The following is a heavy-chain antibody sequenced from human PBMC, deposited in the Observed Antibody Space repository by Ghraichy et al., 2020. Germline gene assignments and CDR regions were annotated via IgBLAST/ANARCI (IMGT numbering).Heavy chain of an antibody. V-gene: IGHV3-64*01. CDR2: ISSNGDST. Sequence: GGSLRLSCAASGFTFSTYGMQWVRQAPGKGPEYVSAISSNGDSTFYANSVKGRFTISRDNSKNTLYLQMNSLRAEDTAVYYCARDYYGAWGQGTLVTVSS. D-gene: IGHD3-22*01. J-gene: IGHJ5*02. CDR1: GFTFSTYG. CDR3: ARDYYGA.